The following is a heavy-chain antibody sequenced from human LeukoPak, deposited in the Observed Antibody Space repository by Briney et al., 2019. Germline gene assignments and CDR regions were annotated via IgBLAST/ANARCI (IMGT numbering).Heavy chain of an antibody. Sequence: GGSLSLSFAAPGFTFGSFAFYWFRKAPGKDWGWFSGTSGSGGITYFADSVKGRFTISRDNSKNTVYLQINSLRAEDTALYYCAKTRAGNSSGRDPGWPMDYWGQGTLVTVSS. D-gene: IGHD3-22*01. CDR3: AKTRAGNSSGRDPGWPMDY. J-gene: IGHJ4*02. CDR2: TSGSGGIT. V-gene: IGHV3-23*01. CDR1: GFTFGSFA.